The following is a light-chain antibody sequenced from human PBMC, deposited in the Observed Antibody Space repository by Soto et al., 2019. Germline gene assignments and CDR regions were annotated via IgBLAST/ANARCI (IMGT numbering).Light chain of an antibody. Sequence: QSVLTQPPSVPGAPGQRVTISCTGSSSNIGAYYDVHWYQQVPGTAPKLLIFSNTNRPSGVPDRFSGSKSGTSASLAITGLQAEDEADYYCQSYDTSLRDYVFGTGNKVTVL. J-gene: IGLJ1*01. CDR2: SNT. CDR1: SSNIGAYYD. CDR3: QSYDTSLRDYV. V-gene: IGLV1-40*01.